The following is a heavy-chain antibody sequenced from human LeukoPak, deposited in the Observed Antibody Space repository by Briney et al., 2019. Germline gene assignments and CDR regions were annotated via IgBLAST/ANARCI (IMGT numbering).Heavy chain of an antibody. CDR1: GFTFSSTW. CDR3: AKDFKSSGWYVLPYFDY. J-gene: IGHJ4*02. Sequence: GGSLRLSCAASGFTFSSTWMTWVRQAPGKGLEWVGRIKSITDGGTADYAAPVKGRSTISRDDSKNTLYPHMNSLKTEDTAVYYCAKDFKSSGWYVLPYFDYWGQGTLVTVSS. V-gene: IGHV3-15*01. CDR2: IKSITDGGTA. D-gene: IGHD6-19*01.